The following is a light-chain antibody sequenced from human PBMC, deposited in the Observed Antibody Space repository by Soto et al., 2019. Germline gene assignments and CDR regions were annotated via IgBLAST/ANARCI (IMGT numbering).Light chain of an antibody. J-gene: IGKJ1*01. CDR1: QGIRSA. CDR2: AAS. CDR3: LLDFSYCWA. V-gene: IGKV1-6*01. Sequence: AIQLTQSPSSLSASVGDRVTITCRASQGIRSALGWYQQKPGKVPKLLIYAASTLQSGVPSRFSGSGSGTDFTLTISSRQPEDFATYYCLLDFSYCWAFGQGTKVDNK.